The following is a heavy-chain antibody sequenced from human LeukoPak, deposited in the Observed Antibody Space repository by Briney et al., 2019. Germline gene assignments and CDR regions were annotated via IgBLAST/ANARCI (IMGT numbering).Heavy chain of an antibody. D-gene: IGHD4-17*01. V-gene: IGHV3-11*05. J-gene: IGHJ3*02. CDR2: ISASGDYT. CDR1: GFTFSDYY. Sequence: PGGSLRLSCAASGFTFSDYYMSWIRQAPGKGLEWVSAISASGDYTHYADSVKGRFDISRDNSKNTVYLQMSSLRAEDAALYYCAKDPNGDYVGAFDSWGQGTTVIVSS. CDR3: AKDPNGDYVGAFDS.